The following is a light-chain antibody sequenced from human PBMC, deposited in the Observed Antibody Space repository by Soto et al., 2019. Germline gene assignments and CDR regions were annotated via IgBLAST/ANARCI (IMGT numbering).Light chain of an antibody. Sequence: DIQMAQSPSSLSASVGDRVTITCRASQSINTYLNWYQQKPGKAPNLLIYAASSLQSGVPSRFSGSGSGTDFTLTISSLQPEDFATYYCQQSYSPTLPFRGGPKVDIX. CDR3: QQSYSPTLP. CDR2: AAS. J-gene: IGKJ4*01. CDR1: QSINTY. V-gene: IGKV1-39*01.